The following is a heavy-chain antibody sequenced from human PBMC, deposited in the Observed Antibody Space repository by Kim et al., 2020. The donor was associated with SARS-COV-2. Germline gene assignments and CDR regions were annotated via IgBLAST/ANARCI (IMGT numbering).Heavy chain of an antibody. Sequence: GGSLRLSCAASGFTFSSYGMHWVRQAPGKGLEWVAVISYDGSNKYYADSVKGRFTISRDNSKNTLYLQMNSLRAEDTAVYYCAKDPMTYGSGSYRDYYFDYWGQGTLVTVSS. CDR1: GFTFSSYG. CDR3: AKDPMTYGSGSYRDYYFDY. V-gene: IGHV3-30*18. J-gene: IGHJ4*02. D-gene: IGHD3-10*01. CDR2: ISYDGSNK.